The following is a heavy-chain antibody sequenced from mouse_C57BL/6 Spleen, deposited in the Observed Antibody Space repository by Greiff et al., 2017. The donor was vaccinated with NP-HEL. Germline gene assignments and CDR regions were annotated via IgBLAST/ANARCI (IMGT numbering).Heavy chain of an antibody. CDR2: INPNNGGT. CDR1: GYTFTDYY. V-gene: IGHV1-26*01. J-gene: IGHJ4*01. CDR3: ARSFITTVVMDY. Sequence: VQLQQSGPELVKPGASVKISCKASGYTFTDYYMNWVKQSHGKSLEWIGDINPNNGGTSYNQKFKGKATLTVDKSSSTAYMELRSLTSEDSAVYYCARSFITTVVMDYWGQGTSVTVSS. D-gene: IGHD1-1*01.